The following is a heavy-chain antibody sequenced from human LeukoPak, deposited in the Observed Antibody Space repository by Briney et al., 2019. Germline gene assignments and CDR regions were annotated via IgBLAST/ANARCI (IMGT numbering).Heavy chain of an antibody. CDR3: ARVVGHGNFDY. D-gene: IGHD1-26*01. Sequence: GGSLRLSCAASGFTLSSYSMHWVRQAPGEGLEYVSAMSADGGSTYYADSVKGRFIICRDTSKNTLYLQMDSLRPEDMAVYYCARVVGHGNFDYWGQGALVTVSS. CDR1: GFTLSSYS. V-gene: IGHV3-64*02. CDR2: MSADGGST. J-gene: IGHJ4*02.